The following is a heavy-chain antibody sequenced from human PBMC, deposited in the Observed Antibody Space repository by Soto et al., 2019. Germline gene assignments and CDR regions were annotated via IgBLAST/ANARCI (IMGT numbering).Heavy chain of an antibody. J-gene: IGHJ6*02. V-gene: IGHV3-30*18. CDR2: ISYDGSNK. CDR3: AKDLSRVATITESTGMDA. Sequence: PGGSLRLSCAASGFTFSSYGMHWVRQAPGKGLEWVAVISYDGSNKYYADSVKGRFTISRDNSKNTLYLQMNSLRAEDTAVYYCAKDLSRVATITESTGMDALCQGATLTVSS. CDR1: GFTFSSYG. D-gene: IGHD5-12*01.